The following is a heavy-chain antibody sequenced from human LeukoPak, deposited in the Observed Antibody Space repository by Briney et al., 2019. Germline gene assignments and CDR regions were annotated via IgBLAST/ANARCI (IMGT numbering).Heavy chain of an antibody. V-gene: IGHV3-66*01. CDR2: IYSGGST. J-gene: IGHJ6*02. CDR1: GLTVSSNY. CDR3: ARDQMHYDFWSGYSNPYGMDV. D-gene: IGHD3-3*01. Sequence: GGSLRLSCAASGLTVSSNYMSWVRQAPGKGLEWVSVIYSGGSTYYADSVKGRFTISRDNSKNTLYLQMNSLRAEDTAVYYCARDQMHYDFWSGYSNPYGMDVWGQGTTVTVSS.